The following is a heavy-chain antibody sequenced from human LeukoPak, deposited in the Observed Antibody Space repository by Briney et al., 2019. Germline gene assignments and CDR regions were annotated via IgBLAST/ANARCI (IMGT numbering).Heavy chain of an antibody. J-gene: IGHJ5*02. CDR2: INQNGSET. D-gene: IGHD3-22*01. Sequence: GGSLRLSCAASGFTFSTYWMTWVRQAPGKGLEWVANINQNGSETYYVDSMKGRFTISRDNAKNSLYLQMNSLRVEGTAVYYCARKKYYYDTSTYGWFDPWGQGISVTVSS. CDR1: GFTFSTYW. V-gene: IGHV3-7*01. CDR3: ARKKYYYDTSTYGWFDP.